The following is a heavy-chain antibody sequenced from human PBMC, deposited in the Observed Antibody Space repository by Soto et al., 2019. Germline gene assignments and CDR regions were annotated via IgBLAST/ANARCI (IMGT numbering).Heavy chain of an antibody. D-gene: IGHD6-19*01. CDR3: AKDESSGWYGPEAQDLYYYGMDV. CDR2: ISYDGSNK. CDR1: GFTFSSYG. J-gene: IGHJ6*02. Sequence: QVQLVESGGGVVQPGRSLRLSCAASGFTFSSYGMHWVRQAPGKGLEWVAVISYDGSNKYYADSVKGRFTISRDNSKNTLDLQMNSLRAEATAVYYCAKDESSGWYGPEAQDLYYYGMDVWGQGTTVTVSS. V-gene: IGHV3-30*18.